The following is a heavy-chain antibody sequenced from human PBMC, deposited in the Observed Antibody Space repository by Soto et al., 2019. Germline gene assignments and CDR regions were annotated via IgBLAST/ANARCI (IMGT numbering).Heavy chain of an antibody. J-gene: IGHJ6*02. CDR1: GGSISSGDYY. Sequence: SETLSLTCTVSGGSISSGDYYWSWIRHPPGKGLEWIGYIYYSGSTYYNPSLKSRVTISVDTSKNQFSLKLSSVTAADTAVYYCARDGVAAGYYYGMDVWGQGTTVTVSS. V-gene: IGHV4-30-4*01. CDR3: ARDGVAAGYYYGMDV. CDR2: IYYSGST. D-gene: IGHD6-19*01.